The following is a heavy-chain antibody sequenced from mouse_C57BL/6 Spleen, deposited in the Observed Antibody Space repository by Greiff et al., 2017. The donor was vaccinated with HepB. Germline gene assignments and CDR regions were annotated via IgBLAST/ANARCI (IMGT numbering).Heavy chain of an antibody. Sequence: QVQLQQPGAELVKPGASVKLSCKASGYTFTSYWMQWVKQRPGQGLGWIGEIDPSDSYTNYNQKFKGKATLTVDTSSSTAYMQLSSLTSEDSAVYYCAREDWANNYAMDYWGQGTSVTVSS. J-gene: IGHJ4*01. CDR2: IDPSDSYT. CDR3: AREDWANNYAMDY. CDR1: GYTFTSYW. D-gene: IGHD4-1*01. V-gene: IGHV1-50*01.